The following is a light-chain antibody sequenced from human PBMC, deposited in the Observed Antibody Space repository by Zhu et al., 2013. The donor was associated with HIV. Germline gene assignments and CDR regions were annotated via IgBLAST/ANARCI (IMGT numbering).Light chain of an antibody. Sequence: DIQMTQSPSSLSASVGDRVTITCRASQGISNYLAWYQQKPGKVPKLLIYAASTLQSGVPSRFSGSGSGTDFTLTISSLQPEDSATYHCQQSYSTPWTFGQGTKVEMK. CDR2: AAS. V-gene: IGKV1-27*01. J-gene: IGKJ1*01. CDR3: QQSYSTPWT. CDR1: QGISNY.